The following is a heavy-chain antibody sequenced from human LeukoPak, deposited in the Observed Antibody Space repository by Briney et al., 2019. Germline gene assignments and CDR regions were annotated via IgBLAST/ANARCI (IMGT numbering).Heavy chain of an antibody. D-gene: IGHD3-16*01. CDR2: IYRTGST. Sequence: SETLSLTCAVSGGSISSSNWCIWVRQPPGKGLEWIGEIYRTGSTNYNPSLKIRVTMSVDKSKNQFSLKMSSVTAADTAVYYCARRFGELYPNYYYGMDVWGKGTTVTVSS. CDR1: GGSISSSNW. V-gene: IGHV4-4*02. J-gene: IGHJ6*04. CDR3: ARRFGELYPNYYYGMDV.